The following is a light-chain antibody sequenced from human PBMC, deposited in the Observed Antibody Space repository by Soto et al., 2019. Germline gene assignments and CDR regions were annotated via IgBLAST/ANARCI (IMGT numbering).Light chain of an antibody. V-gene: IGLV2-8*01. CDR2: DVS. CDR1: GSDVGGYNY. CDR3: SSYAGAHIV. J-gene: IGLJ1*01. Sequence: QSMLTQPPSSSGSAGQPATTSDTGAGSDVGGYNYVSWYQPHPGKAPKLMIYDVSQRPSGVPDRFSGSKSGNTASLTVSGLQAEDEADYYCSSYAGAHIVFGTGTKVTVL.